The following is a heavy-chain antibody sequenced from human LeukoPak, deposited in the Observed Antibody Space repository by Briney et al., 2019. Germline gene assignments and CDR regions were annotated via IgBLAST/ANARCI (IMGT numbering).Heavy chain of an antibody. Sequence: KPSETLSLTCAVSGYSISSGYYWGWIRQPPGKGLVWIGSIYHSGSTYYNPSLKSRVTISVDTSKNQFSLKLSSVTAADTAVYYCATYSSSWPTHYYYYYYMDVWGKGTTVTVSS. V-gene: IGHV4-38-2*01. D-gene: IGHD6-13*01. CDR1: GYSISSGYY. CDR3: ATYSSSWPTHYYYYYYMDV. J-gene: IGHJ6*03. CDR2: IYHSGST.